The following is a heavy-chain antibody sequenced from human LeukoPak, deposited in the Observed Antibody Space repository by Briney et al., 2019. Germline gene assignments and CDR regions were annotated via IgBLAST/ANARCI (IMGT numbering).Heavy chain of an antibody. CDR1: GFTFSSYA. V-gene: IGHV3-23*01. D-gene: IGHD3-10*01. CDR2: ISTSGDSI. Sequence: GSLRLSCAASGFTFSSYAMNWVRQAPGKGLEWVSVISTSGDSIYYADAVKGRFTISRDNSKNTVYLQMNSLRAEDTAVYFCAKAAYFYGSGSYYNDYWGQGTLVTVSS. CDR3: AKAAYFYGSGSYYNDY. J-gene: IGHJ4*02.